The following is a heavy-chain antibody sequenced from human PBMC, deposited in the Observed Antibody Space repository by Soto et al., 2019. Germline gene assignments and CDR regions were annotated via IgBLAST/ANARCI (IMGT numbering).Heavy chain of an antibody. V-gene: IGHV4-59*01. CDR2: IYYSGST. CDR1: GGSISSSY. Sequence: PSETLSLTCTVSGGSISSSYWSWIRQPPGKGLEWIGYIYYSGSTNYNPSLKSRVTISVDTSKNQFSLKLSSVTAADTAVYYCAREDDSSGYYSVGYFDYWGQGTLVTVS. CDR3: AREDDSSGYYSVGYFDY. D-gene: IGHD3-22*01. J-gene: IGHJ4*02.